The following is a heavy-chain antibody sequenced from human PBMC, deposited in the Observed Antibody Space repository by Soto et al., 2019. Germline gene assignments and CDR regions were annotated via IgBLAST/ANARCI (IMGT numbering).Heavy chain of an antibody. J-gene: IGHJ4*02. D-gene: IGHD2-8*01. V-gene: IGHV1-46*01. Sequence: QVQLVQSGAEVKKPGASVKISCKASGYTFTSYYMHWVRQAPGQGLEWMGIINPSGGSTNNAQKLQGRVAMTRDPPTSTVYMELNSLRSEDTAVYYCARPPYPGCINAVCYPLDYWGQGTLVTVSS. CDR3: ARPPYPGCINAVCYPLDY. CDR1: GYTFTSYY. CDR2: INPSGGST.